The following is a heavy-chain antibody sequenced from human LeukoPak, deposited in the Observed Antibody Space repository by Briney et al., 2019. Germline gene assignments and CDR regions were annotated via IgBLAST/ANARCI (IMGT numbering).Heavy chain of an antibody. CDR3: ARDLGYDFWSGYYPYGMDV. Sequence: KPSETLSLTCTVSGGSISSYYWSWIRQPAGKGLEWIGRIYTSGSTNYNPSLKSRVTMSVDTSKNQFSLKLSSVTAADTAVYYCARDLGYDFWSGYYPYGMDVWGQGTTVTVSS. D-gene: IGHD3-3*01. CDR2: IYTSGST. V-gene: IGHV4-4*07. J-gene: IGHJ6*02. CDR1: GGSISSYY.